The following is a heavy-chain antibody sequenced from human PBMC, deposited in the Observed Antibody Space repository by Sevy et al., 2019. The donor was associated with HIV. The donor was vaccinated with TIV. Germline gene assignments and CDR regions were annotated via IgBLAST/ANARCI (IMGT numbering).Heavy chain of an antibody. CDR1: GYSFTSHW. J-gene: IGHJ4*02. Sequence: GESLKISCQGSGYSFTSHWIGWVRHMPGKGLEWMGIIYPEDSETRYSPSFQGQVTFSADKSISTAYLQWSSLKASDTAMYYCATSRSGYFDSSGYYIYWGQGTLATVSS. CDR3: ATSRSGYFDSSGYYIY. V-gene: IGHV5-51*01. CDR2: IYPEDSET. D-gene: IGHD3-22*01.